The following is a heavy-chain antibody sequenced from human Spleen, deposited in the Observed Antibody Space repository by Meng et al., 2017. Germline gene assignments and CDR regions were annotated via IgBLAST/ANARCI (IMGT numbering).Heavy chain of an antibody. J-gene: IGHJ4*02. CDR1: GYTFPVYW. CDR3: ARDEDISAAGKLFGDY. Sequence: VQLVRYEGEVKKPGASMKVSCNASGYTFPVYWLHWVRRAPGQGLEWMGRIKTKSGDTHYAQKFQARVTMTGDTSISTAYMELSGLRSDDTAMYYCARDEDISAAGKLFGDYWGQGTLVTVFS. D-gene: IGHD6-25*01. V-gene: IGHV1-2*06. CDR2: IKTKSGDT.